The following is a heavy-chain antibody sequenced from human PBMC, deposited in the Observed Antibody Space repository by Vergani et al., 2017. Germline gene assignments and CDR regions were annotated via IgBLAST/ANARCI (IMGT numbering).Heavy chain of an antibody. CDR3: ARERVRGYSYGFNAFDI. Sequence: QVQLQQSGPGLVKPSQTLSLTCAISGDSVSSTSAAWNWIRQSPSRGLEWLGRTYYRSKWYNDYAVSVKNLITRHPDTSKNQFSLQLNSVTPEDTAVYYCARERVRGYSYGFNAFDIWGQGTMVTVSS. CDR2: TYYRSKWYN. V-gene: IGHV6-1*01. J-gene: IGHJ3*02. D-gene: IGHD5-18*01. CDR1: GDSVSSTSAA.